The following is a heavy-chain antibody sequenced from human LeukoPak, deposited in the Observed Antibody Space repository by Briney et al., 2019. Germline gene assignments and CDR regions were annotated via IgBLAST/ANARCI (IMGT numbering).Heavy chain of an antibody. V-gene: IGHV1-2*02. Sequence: ASVKVSCKASGYTFTGYFMQWVGQAPGQGLEWMGWINPNSGGTNYAQKFQGRVTMTRDTSISTAYMELSRLRSDDTAVYYCARGSIYYDSLPPGYWGQGTLVTVSS. CDR1: GYTFTGYF. CDR2: INPNSGGT. CDR3: ARGSIYYDSLPPGY. J-gene: IGHJ4*02. D-gene: IGHD3-22*01.